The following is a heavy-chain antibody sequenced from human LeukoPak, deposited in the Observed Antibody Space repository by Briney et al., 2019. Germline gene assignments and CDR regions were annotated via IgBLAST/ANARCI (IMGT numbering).Heavy chain of an antibody. CDR3: AREAYDRSGYYSGNWFDP. V-gene: IGHV1-18*01. CDR1: GYTFTSYG. Sequence: ASVKVSCKASGYTFTSYGISWVRQAPGQGLEWMGWTSAYNGNTNYAQKLQGRATMTTDTSTSTAYMELRSLRSDDTAVYYCAREAYDRSGYYSGNWFDPWAREPWSPSPQ. J-gene: IGHJ5*02. CDR2: TSAYNGNT. D-gene: IGHD3-22*01.